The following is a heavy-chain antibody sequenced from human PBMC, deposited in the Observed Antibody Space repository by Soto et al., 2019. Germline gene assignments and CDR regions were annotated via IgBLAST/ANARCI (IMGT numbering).Heavy chain of an antibody. J-gene: IGHJ4*02. CDR1: GGAFSSYA. D-gene: IGHD1-26*01. V-gene: IGHV1-69*13. Sequence: SVKVSCKASGGAFSSYAISWVRQAPGQGLEWMGGIIPIFGTANYAQKFQGRVTITADESTSTAYMELSSLRSEDTAVYYCAREQTPVGATGYYFDYWAQGPLVTVSS. CDR2: IIPIFGTA. CDR3: AREQTPVGATGYYFDY.